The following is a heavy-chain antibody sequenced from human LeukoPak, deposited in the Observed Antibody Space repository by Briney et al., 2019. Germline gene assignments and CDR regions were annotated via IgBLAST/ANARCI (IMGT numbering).Heavy chain of an antibody. V-gene: IGHV4-39*01. J-gene: IGHJ6*02. CDR2: IYYSGST. D-gene: IGHD2-15*01. CDR3: ARVSGGLYYYYGMDV. Sequence: SETLSLTCTVSGGSISSYYWGWIRQPPGKGLEWIGSIYYSGSTYYNPSLKSRVTISVDTSKNQFSLKQSSVTAADTAVYCCARVSGGLYYYYGMDVWGQGTTVTVSS. CDR1: GGSISSYY.